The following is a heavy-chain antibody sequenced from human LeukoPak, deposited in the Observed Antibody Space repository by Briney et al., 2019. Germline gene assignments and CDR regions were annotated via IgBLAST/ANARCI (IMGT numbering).Heavy chain of an antibody. J-gene: IGHJ6*03. V-gene: IGHV1-69*13. CDR2: IIPIFGTA. D-gene: IGHD3-16*01. Sequence: GASVKVSCKASGGTFSSYAISWVRQAPGQGLEWMGGIIPIFGTANYAQKFQGRVTITADESTSTAYMELSSLRSEDTAVYYCARVGDFRYYYYYYMDVWGKGTTVTVSS. CDR3: ARVGDFRYYYYYYMDV. CDR1: GGTFSSYA.